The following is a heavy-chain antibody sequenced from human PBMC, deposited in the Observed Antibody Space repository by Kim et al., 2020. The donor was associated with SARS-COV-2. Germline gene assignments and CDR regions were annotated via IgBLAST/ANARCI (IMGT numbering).Heavy chain of an antibody. J-gene: IGHJ6*02. CDR3: ARDDPVQLGYCSSTSCYGGRPKGGMDV. CDR2: INPSGGST. Sequence: ASVKVSCKASGYTFTSYYMHWVRQAPGQGLEWMGIINPSGGSTSYAQKFQGRVTMTRDTSTSTVYMELSSLRSEDTAVYYCARDDPVQLGYCSSTSCYGGRPKGGMDVWGQGTTVTVSS. D-gene: IGHD2-2*01. CDR1: GYTFTSYY. V-gene: IGHV1-46*01.